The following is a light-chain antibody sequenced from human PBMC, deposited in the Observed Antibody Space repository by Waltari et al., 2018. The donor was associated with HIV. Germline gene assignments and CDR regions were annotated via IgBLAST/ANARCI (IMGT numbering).Light chain of an antibody. V-gene: IGLV1-44*01. Sequence: QSLLTQPPSAPGTPGQRVTISCSGGTANIGTNTVNWYKQLPGTAPTLLIFSDNLRHSGVSARFSGSKSGTSASLAISGLRSDDEAKFICASWDASLDGWVFGGGTQLTVL. CDR3: ASWDASLDGWV. J-gene: IGLJ3*02. CDR1: TANIGTNT. CDR2: SDN.